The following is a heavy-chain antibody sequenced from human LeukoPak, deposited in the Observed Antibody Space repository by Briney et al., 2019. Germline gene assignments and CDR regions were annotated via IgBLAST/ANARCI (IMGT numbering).Heavy chain of an antibody. V-gene: IGHV3-23*01. Sequence: GGSLRLSCAASGFTFSSYGMSWVRQAPGKGLEWVSAISGSGGSTYYADSVKGRFTISRDNSKNTLYLQMNSLRAEDTAVYYCAKDLLWFGEFRPYYFDYWGQGTLVTVSS. CDR2: ISGSGGST. D-gene: IGHD3-10*01. J-gene: IGHJ4*02. CDR3: AKDLLWFGEFRPYYFDY. CDR1: GFTFSSYG.